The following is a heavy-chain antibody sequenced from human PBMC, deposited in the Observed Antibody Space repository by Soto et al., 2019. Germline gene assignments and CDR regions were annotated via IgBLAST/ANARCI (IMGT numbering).Heavy chain of an antibody. J-gene: IGHJ3*02. Sequence: SETLSLTCTLSGDSISSDRLYWVWIRQPPGQGLEWIGSIYYTGSAYYNPSLKSRVTISVDTSNNQFSLRLNSVTAADAALYYCARREPEPKDNDAFDIWGQGTMVTVSS. CDR1: GDSISSDRLY. D-gene: IGHD2-15*01. V-gene: IGHV4-39*01. CDR3: ARREPEPKDNDAFDI. CDR2: IYYTGSA.